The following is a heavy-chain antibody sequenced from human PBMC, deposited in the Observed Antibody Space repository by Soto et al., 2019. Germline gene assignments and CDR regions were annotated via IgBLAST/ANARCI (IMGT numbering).Heavy chain of an antibody. J-gene: IGHJ6*02. CDR2: INPGNGDT. Sequence: GASVKVSCKTSGSSFTKYGLHCVRQAPGQRLEWMGWINPGNGDTKYPQKFQGRVTITRDTSATTAYMELSSLRSEDSAVFYCASTDCSSTSCYNYYYYGMDVWGQGATVTVSS. CDR1: GSSFTKYG. V-gene: IGHV1-3*01. CDR3: ASTDCSSTSCYNYYYYGMDV. D-gene: IGHD2-2*01.